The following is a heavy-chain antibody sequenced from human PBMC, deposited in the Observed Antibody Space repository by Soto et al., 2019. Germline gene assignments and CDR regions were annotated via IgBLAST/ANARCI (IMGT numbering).Heavy chain of an antibody. CDR1: GFTFSNFW. Sequence: EVPLVESGGGSVQPGGSLSLSCEASGFTFSNFWMSWIRQVPGTGLEWVANVRQDGSQKYLVDSVKGRFTISRDNAKNSLYLKMNSLRAEDTAVYYFVIDGSSGWHFDSWGQGTLVTVSS. CDR3: VIDGSSGWHFDS. D-gene: IGHD6-19*01. CDR2: VRQDGSQK. J-gene: IGHJ4*02. V-gene: IGHV3-7*01.